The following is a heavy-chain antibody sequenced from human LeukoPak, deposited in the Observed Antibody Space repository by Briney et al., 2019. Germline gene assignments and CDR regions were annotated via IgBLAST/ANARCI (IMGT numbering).Heavy chain of an antibody. D-gene: IGHD3-3*01. Sequence: PGGSLRLSCAASGFTFSDYYMSWIRQAPGKGLEWVSYISSSGSTIYYADSVKGRFTISRDNAKNSLYLQMNSLRAEDTAVYYCARSYYDFWSGYPSYYFDYWGQGTLVTVSS. CDR1: GFTFSDYY. J-gene: IGHJ4*02. CDR3: ARSYYDFWSGYPSYYFDY. V-gene: IGHV3-11*01. CDR2: ISSSGSTI.